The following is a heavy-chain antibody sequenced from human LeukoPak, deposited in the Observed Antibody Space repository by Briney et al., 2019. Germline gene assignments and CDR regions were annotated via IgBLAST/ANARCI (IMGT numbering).Heavy chain of an antibody. D-gene: IGHD2-15*01. V-gene: IGHV4-38-2*02. Sequence: PSETLSLTCTVSGYSISSGYYWGWIRQPPGKGLEWIGSIYHSGSTYYNPSLKSRVTISVDTSKNQFSLKLSSVTAADTAVYYCARLYVVVAATGAFFDYWGQGTLVTVSS. CDR2: IYHSGST. CDR3: ARLYVVVAATGAFFDY. J-gene: IGHJ4*02. CDR1: GYSISSGYY.